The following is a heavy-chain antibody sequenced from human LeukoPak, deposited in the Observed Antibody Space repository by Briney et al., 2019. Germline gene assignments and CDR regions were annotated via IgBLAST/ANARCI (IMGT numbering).Heavy chain of an antibody. CDR2: IDWDDDK. CDR3: ARMQSSGYRYFDY. J-gene: IGHJ4*02. Sequence: SGPALVKPTQTLTLTCTFSGFSPSTSGMCVSWIRQPPGKALEWLARIDWDDDKYYGTSLKTRLTISKDTSKNQVVLTMTNMDPVDTATYYCARMQSSGYRYFDYWGQGTLVTASS. V-gene: IGHV2-70*11. D-gene: IGHD3-22*01. CDR1: GFSPSTSGMC.